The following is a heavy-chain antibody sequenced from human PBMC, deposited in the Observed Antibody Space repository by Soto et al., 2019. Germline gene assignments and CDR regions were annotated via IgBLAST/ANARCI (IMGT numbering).Heavy chain of an antibody. J-gene: IGHJ5*02. V-gene: IGHV4-59*01. CDR1: GGSISSYY. Sequence: SETLSLTCTVSGGSISSYYWSWIRQPPGKGLEWIGYIYYSGSTNYNPSLKSRVTISVDTSKNQFSLKLSSVTAADTAVYYCGMGGQFCMTTQSEPPHWFAPWGRGTRVPVSS. CDR3: GMGGQFCMTTQSEPPHWFAP. CDR2: IYYSGST. D-gene: IGHD4-17*01.